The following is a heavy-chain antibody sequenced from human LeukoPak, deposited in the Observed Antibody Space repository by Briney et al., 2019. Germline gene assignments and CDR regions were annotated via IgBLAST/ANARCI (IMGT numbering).Heavy chain of an antibody. Sequence: ASVTVSCTASGYTFTNYHMSWVRQAPGQGLEWMGWISAYNGNANYAQKFQGRVTMTTDTSTSTAYMELRSLRSDDTAVYYCARDGGMGFDPWGQGTLVTVSS. CDR2: ISAYNGNA. CDR1: GYTFTNYH. CDR3: ARDGGMGFDP. V-gene: IGHV1-18*01. D-gene: IGHD2-15*01. J-gene: IGHJ5*02.